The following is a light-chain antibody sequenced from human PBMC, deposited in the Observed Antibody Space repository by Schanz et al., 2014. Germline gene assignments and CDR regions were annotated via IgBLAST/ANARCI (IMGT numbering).Light chain of an antibody. J-gene: IGLJ3*02. CDR3: CSYTTSSTWL. V-gene: IGLV2-14*01. Sequence: QSALTQPASVSGSPGQSITISCTGTSSDVGGFNYVSWYQQHPGKAPQLMIYDVNNRPSGVSNRFSGSKSGNTASLAISGLQAEDEADYYCCSYTTSSTWLFGGGTKVTVL. CDR1: SSDVGGFNY. CDR2: DVN.